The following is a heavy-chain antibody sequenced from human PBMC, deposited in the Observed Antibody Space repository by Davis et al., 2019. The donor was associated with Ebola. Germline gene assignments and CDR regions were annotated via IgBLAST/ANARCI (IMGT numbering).Heavy chain of an antibody. Sequence: KVSCKGSGYSFSTYWIGWVRQMPGKGLEWMGIIYPGDSETRYSPSFQGQVTISADKSISTAYLQWSSLKASDTAMYYCARRTYGDAVDYWGQGTLVTVSS. CDR3: ARRTYGDAVDY. D-gene: IGHD4-17*01. V-gene: IGHV5-51*01. CDR2: IYPGDSET. J-gene: IGHJ4*02. CDR1: GYSFSTYW.